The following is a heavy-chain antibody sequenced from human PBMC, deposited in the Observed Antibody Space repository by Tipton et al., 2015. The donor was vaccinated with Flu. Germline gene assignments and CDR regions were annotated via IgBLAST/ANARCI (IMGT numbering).Heavy chain of an antibody. V-gene: IGHV4-59*01. CDR2: IYYSGST. D-gene: IGHD2-15*01. J-gene: IGHJ4*02. CDR1: GGSISSYY. Sequence: TLSLTCTVSGGSISSYYWSWIRQPPGKGLEWIGYIYYSGSTNYNPSLKSRVTISVDTSKNQFSLKLSSVTAADTAVYYCVRAPRYCSGGSCSKGIDFWGQGTVVTVSS. CDR3: VRAPRYCSGGSCSKGIDF.